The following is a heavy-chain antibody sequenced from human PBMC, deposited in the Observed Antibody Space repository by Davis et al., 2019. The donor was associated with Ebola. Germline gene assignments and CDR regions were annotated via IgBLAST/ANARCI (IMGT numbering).Heavy chain of an antibody. J-gene: IGHJ6*02. V-gene: IGHV4-34*01. CDR2: INHSGNP. CDR1: GGSFSGYY. CDR3: ARHVQYCSSTSCYTGYYYYGMDV. D-gene: IGHD2-2*02. Sequence: LRLSCAVYGGSFSGYYWSWLRQPPGTGLTWIGEINHSGNPNSHPSLQIRFTISVDTSQNPFSLKLSSLTAADTAVYYCARHVQYCSSTSCYTGYYYYGMDVWGQGTTVTVSS.